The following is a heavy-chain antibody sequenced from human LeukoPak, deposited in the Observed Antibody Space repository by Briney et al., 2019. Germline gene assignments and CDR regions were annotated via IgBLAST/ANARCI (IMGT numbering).Heavy chain of an antibody. V-gene: IGHV4-59*08. CDR3: ARRARGIDP. CDR2: IYYSGST. J-gene: IGHJ5*02. Sequence: KASETLSLTCTVSGGSISSYYWSWIRQPPGKGLEWIGYIYYSGSTNYNPSLKSRVTISVDTSKNQFSLKLSSVTAADTAVYYCARRARGIDPWGQGTLVTVSS. CDR1: GGSISSYY. D-gene: IGHD6-13*01.